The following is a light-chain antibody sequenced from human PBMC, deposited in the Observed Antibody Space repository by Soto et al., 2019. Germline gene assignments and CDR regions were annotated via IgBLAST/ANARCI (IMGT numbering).Light chain of an antibody. CDR2: LNSDGSH. J-gene: IGLJ7*01. Sequence: QSVLTQSPSASASLGASAKLTCTLSSGHSSYAIAWHQQQPEKGPRYLMKLNSDGSHSKGDGIPDRFSGSSSGAERYLTISRLQSEDGADYYCQTWGTGPAVFGGGTQLTVL. CDR3: QTWGTGPAV. V-gene: IGLV4-69*01. CDR1: SGHSSYA.